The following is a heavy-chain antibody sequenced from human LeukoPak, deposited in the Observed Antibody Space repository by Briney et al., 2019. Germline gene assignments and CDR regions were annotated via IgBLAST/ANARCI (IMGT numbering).Heavy chain of an antibody. Sequence: PGGSLRLSCAASGFTLSSYGMSWVRQAPGKGLEWVPTVSGGGSTTYYADSVKGRLTISRDNSNNTVYLQMNSLRVDDTAVYYCAKPHTPYCSGGTCYLFDYWGQGTLVTVSS. CDR3: AKPHTPYCSGGTCYLFDY. J-gene: IGHJ4*02. V-gene: IGHV3-23*01. D-gene: IGHD2-15*01. CDR2: VSGGGSTT. CDR1: GFTLSSYG.